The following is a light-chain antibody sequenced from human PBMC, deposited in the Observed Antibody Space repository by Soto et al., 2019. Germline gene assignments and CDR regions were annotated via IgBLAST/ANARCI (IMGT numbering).Light chain of an antibody. CDR3: QRYNSYCT. J-gene: IGKJ1*01. V-gene: IGKV1-5*03. CDR2: KAS. Sequence: IRMTPSPATLSASVGDRVTITCRASQSISSWLAWYQQTPGKAPNLLIYKASSLEGGVPSRFSGSGSGTEFTLTTSRLQPDDFANYYWQRYNSYCTFGQRSNV. CDR1: QSISSW.